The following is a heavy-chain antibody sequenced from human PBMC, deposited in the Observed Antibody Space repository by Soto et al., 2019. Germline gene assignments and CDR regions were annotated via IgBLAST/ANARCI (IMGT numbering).Heavy chain of an antibody. J-gene: IGHJ6*02. V-gene: IGHV1-2*02. CDR1: GYTFTGYY. CDR3: ARDRMPGYSSSWYSTYGMDV. Sequence: QVQLVQSGAEVKKPGASVKVSCKASGYTFTGYYMHWVRQAPGQGLEWMGWINPNSGGTNYAQKFQGRVTMTRDTSISTAYMEPSRLRSDDTPVYYCARDRMPGYSSSWYSTYGMDVWGQGTTVTVSS. D-gene: IGHD6-13*01. CDR2: INPNSGGT.